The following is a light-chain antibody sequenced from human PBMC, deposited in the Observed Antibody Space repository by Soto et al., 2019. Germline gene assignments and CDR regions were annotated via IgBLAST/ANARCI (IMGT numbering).Light chain of an antibody. V-gene: IGKV1-9*01. CDR1: QDISAL. J-gene: IGKJ5*01. CDR2: AAS. Sequence: IQLTQSPSSLSASVGDRVTITCRASQDISALLAWYQQKPGKAPKLLISAASTLQSGVPSRFSGSGSGTEFTLTISSLHPAEFAAYYGQQLKSYPITFGQGTRLEIK. CDR3: QQLKSYPIT.